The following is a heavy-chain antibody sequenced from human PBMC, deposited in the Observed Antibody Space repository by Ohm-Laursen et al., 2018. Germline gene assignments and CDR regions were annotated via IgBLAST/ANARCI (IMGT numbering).Heavy chain of an antibody. Sequence: LDTLSLTCAVYGGSFSGYYWSWIRQPPGKGLEWIGEINHSGSTNYNPSLKSRVTISVDRSKNQFSLKLSSVTATDTAVYYCARAFWNGYNDAFDVWGQGTMVTVSS. CDR1: GGSFSGYY. J-gene: IGHJ3*01. CDR2: INHSGST. D-gene: IGHD3-3*01. V-gene: IGHV4-34*01. CDR3: ARAFWNGYNDAFDV.